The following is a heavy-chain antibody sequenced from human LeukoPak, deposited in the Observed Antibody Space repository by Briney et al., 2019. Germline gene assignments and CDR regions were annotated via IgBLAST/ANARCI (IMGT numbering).Heavy chain of an antibody. CDR3: ARVGYSGWNLEY. CDR1: GFTFRSYW. D-gene: IGHD5-12*01. CDR2: INQGGSVK. V-gene: IGHV3-7*01. Sequence: GGSLRLSCAASGFTFRSYWMSWVRQAPGKGLEWVANINQGGSVKYYADSVKGRFTISRDDAKNSPYVQMNSLRDEDTAVYYCARVGYSGWNLEYWGQGTLVTVSS. J-gene: IGHJ4*02.